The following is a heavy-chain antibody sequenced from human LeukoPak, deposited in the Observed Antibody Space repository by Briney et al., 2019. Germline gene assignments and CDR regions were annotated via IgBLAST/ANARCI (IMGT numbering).Heavy chain of an antibody. J-gene: IGHJ6*03. V-gene: IGHV1-2*02. CDR3: ARSLAVAGSIYYYYYMDV. D-gene: IGHD6-19*01. CDR2: INPNSGGT. Sequence: ASVKVSCKASGYTSTGYYMHWVRQAPGQGLEWMGWINPNSGGTNYAQKFQGRVTMTRDTSISTAYMELSRLRSDDTAVYYCARSLAVAGSIYYYYYMDVWGKGTTVTVSS. CDR1: GYTSTGYY.